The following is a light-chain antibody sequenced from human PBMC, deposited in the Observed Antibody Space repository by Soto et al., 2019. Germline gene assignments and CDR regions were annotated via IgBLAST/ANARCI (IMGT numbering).Light chain of an antibody. CDR2: GAS. CDR3: QQYGRSQR. V-gene: IGKV3-20*01. J-gene: IGKJ1*01. CDR1: QSASSSY. Sequence: ALSLSQTYIATLSCRASQSASSSYLAWYQQKPGQAPRLLIYGASSRATGIPDRFSGSGSGTDFTLTISRLEPEDLAVYYCQQYGRSQRFGQGTKVAIK.